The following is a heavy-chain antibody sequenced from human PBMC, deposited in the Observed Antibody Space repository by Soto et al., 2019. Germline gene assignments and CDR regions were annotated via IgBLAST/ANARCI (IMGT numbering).Heavy chain of an antibody. CDR1: GYTFTSYY. Sequence: QVQLVQSGAEVKNPGASVKLACKASGYTFTSYYMHWVRQAPGQGLEWMGIINPSGGSTSYAQKFQGRVTMTRDTSTSTVDMELSSLRSEDTAVYYCARDEGSGWYYFDYWGQGTLVTVSS. J-gene: IGHJ4*02. D-gene: IGHD6-19*01. CDR3: ARDEGSGWYYFDY. V-gene: IGHV1-46*01. CDR2: INPSGGST.